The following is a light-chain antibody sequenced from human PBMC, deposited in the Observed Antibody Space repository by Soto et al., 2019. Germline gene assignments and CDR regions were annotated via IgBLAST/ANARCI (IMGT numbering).Light chain of an antibody. CDR1: QGISNY. V-gene: IGKV1-27*01. CDR2: AAS. CDR3: QQYKSYSGT. Sequence: DIQMTQSPSSLSASVGDRVTITCRASQGISNYLAWYQQKPGKVPRLLIFAASTLQSGAPSRFRGAGSETDFTLTINGLQPEDVATYYCQQYKSYSGTFGQGTKVEIK. J-gene: IGKJ1*01.